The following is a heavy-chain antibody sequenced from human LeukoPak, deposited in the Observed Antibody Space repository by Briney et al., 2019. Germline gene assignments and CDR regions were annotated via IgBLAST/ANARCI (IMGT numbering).Heavy chain of an antibody. CDR2: INHSGST. CDR1: GYSISSGYY. Sequence: PSETLSLTCTVSGYSISSGYYWSWIRQPPGKGLEWIGEINHSGSTNYNPSLKSRVTISVDTSKNQFSLKLSSVTAADTAVYYCARTGPYGDYLNWFDPWGQGTLVTVSS. J-gene: IGHJ5*02. CDR3: ARTGPYGDYLNWFDP. V-gene: IGHV4-38-2*02. D-gene: IGHD4-17*01.